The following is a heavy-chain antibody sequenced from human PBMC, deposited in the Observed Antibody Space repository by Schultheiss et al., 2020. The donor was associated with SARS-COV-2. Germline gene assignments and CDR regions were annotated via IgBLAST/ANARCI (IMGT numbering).Heavy chain of an antibody. D-gene: IGHD6-6*01. CDR1: GGSISSGGYS. V-gene: IGHV4-30-2*01. CDR2: IYHSGST. Sequence: SETLSLTCAVSGGSISSGGYSWSWIRQPPGKGLEWIGYIYHSGSTNYNPSLKSRVTISVDKSKNQFSLKLSSVTAADTAVYYCARVSSSASYYFDYWGQGTLVTVSS. CDR3: ARVSSSASYYFDY. J-gene: IGHJ4*02.